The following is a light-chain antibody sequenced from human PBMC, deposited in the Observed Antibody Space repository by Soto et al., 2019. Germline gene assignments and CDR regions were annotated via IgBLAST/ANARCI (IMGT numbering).Light chain of an antibody. CDR2: GAS. J-gene: IGKJ5*01. V-gene: IGKV3-20*01. CDR1: QSVSSSY. CDR3: QLFGSSPLVT. Sequence: EIVLTQSPGTLSLSPGERATLSCRASQSVSSSYLAWYQQKPGQAPRLLIYGASSRATGIPDRFSGSGSGPDFTLTISRLEPEDFAVYYCQLFGSSPLVTFGQGTRLEIK.